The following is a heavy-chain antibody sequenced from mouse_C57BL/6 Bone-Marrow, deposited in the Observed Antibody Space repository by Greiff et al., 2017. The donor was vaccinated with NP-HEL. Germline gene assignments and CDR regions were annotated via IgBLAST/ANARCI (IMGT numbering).Heavy chain of an antibody. J-gene: IGHJ3*01. CDR1: GFTFSDYG. D-gene: IGHD6-1*01. Sequence: EVKVEESGGGLVKPGGSLKLSCAASGFTFSDYGMHWVRQAPEMGLEWVAYISSGSSTIYYADTVKGRFTISRDNAKNTLFLQMTSLRSEDTAMYDCATGQLFAYWGQGTLVTVSA. CDR3: ATGQLFAY. V-gene: IGHV5-17*01. CDR2: ISSGSSTI.